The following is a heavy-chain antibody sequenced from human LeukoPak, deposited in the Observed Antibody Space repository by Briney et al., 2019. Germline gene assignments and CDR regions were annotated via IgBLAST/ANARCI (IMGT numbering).Heavy chain of an antibody. D-gene: IGHD2-8*01. V-gene: IGHV3-33*01. CDR3: ARDGGYCTNGVCGVVDY. Sequence: GGSLRPSCAASGFTFSSYGMHWVRQAPGKGLEWVAVIWYDGSNKYYADSVKGRFTISSDNSKNTLYLQMNSLRAEDTAVYYCARDGGYCTNGVCGVVDYWGQGTLVTVSS. J-gene: IGHJ4*02. CDR2: IWYDGSNK. CDR1: GFTFSSYG.